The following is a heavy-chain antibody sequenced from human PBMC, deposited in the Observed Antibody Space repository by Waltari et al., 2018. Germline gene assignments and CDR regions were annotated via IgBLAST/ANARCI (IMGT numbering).Heavy chain of an antibody. CDR2: IYYSGTT. Sequence: QVHLLESGPGLVKLSQTLSLTCNVSGASINSGTHYWSWIRQAPVNGLEWIGYIYYSGTTYYNPSLKGRVSISIDTSMSQFSLMLTSVTAADTAVYYCARGTAARRCLDSWGQGTLVTVSS. J-gene: IGHJ4*02. CDR1: GASINSGTHY. V-gene: IGHV4-31*03. CDR3: ARGTAARRCLDS. D-gene: IGHD6-6*01.